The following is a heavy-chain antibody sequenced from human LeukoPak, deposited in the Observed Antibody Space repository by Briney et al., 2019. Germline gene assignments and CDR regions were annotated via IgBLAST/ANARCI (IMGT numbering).Heavy chain of an antibody. CDR3: KSGGAAPGAFDY. Sequence: GGSLRLSCAASGFTFTSYWMSWMRQAPGKGLQWVANIKHDGSEQYYVDSVKGRFTISRDNARNSLYLQMNSLGVEDTAVYYCKSGGAAPGAFDYWGQGALVTVSS. J-gene: IGHJ4*02. D-gene: IGHD6-13*01. V-gene: IGHV3-7*01. CDR1: GFTFTSYW. CDR2: IKHDGSEQ.